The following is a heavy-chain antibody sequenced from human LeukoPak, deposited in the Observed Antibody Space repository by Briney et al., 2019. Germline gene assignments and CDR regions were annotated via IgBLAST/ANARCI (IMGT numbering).Heavy chain of an antibody. J-gene: IGHJ6*03. CDR3: ARAGDYYGSGSYYRGLYDYMDV. CDR1: GFTFSDYY. CDR2: ISSSGSTI. Sequence: PGGSLRLSCAVSGFTFSDYYMSWIRQAPGKGLEWVSYISSSGSTIYYADSVKGRFTISRDNAKNSLYLQMNSLSAEDTVVDYCARAGDYYGSGSYYRGLYDYMDVWGKGTTVTISS. D-gene: IGHD3-10*01. V-gene: IGHV3-11*01.